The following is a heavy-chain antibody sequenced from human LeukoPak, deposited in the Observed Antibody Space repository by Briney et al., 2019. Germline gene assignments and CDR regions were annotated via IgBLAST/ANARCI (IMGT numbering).Heavy chain of an antibody. CDR2: ISGDGGST. V-gene: IGHV3-43*02. CDR1: GFTFDDYA. D-gene: IGHD6-13*01. CDR3: AKDSPGYSSSWYPYYYYYGMDV. Sequence: GGSLRLSCAASGFTFDDYAMHWVRQAPGKGLEWVSLISGDGGSTYYADSVKGRFTISRDNSKNSPYLQMNSLRTEDTALYYCAKDSPGYSSSWYPYYYYYGMDVWGQGTTVTVSS. J-gene: IGHJ6*02.